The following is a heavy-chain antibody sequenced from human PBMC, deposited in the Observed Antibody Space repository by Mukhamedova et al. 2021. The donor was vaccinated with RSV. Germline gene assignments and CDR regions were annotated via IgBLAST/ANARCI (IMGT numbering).Heavy chain of an antibody. D-gene: IGHD3-10*01. J-gene: IGHJ4*02. CDR3: AKDYGSGNLYYFDY. Sequence: VRQAPGKGLEWASGISWNSGSIGYADSVKGRFTISRDNAKNSLYLQMNSLRAEDTALYYCAKDYGSGNLYYFDYWGQGTLVTVSS. CDR2: ISWNSGSI. V-gene: IGHV3-9*01.